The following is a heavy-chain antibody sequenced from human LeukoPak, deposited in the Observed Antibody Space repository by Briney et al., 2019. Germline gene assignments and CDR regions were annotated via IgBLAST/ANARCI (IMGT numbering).Heavy chain of an antibody. CDR2: INHSGST. V-gene: IGHV4-34*01. CDR3: ARLGISRLDS. J-gene: IGHJ5*01. D-gene: IGHD3-10*01. Sequence: PSETLSLTCTVSGGSISSYYWSWIRQPPGKGLEWIGEINHSGSTNYNPSLKSRVTISVDTSKNQFSLKLSSVTAADTAVYYCARLGISRLDSWGQGTLVTVSS. CDR1: GGSISSYY.